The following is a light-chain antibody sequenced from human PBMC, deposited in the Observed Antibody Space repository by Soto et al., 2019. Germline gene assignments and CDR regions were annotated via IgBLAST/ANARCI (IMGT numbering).Light chain of an antibody. Sequence: DIQMTQSPSSLSASVGDRVTITCQASQNINNYLNRYQQKPGRAPKLLIYDASNLEAGVPSRFRGSGSGTDFTFTISRLQPEGIATYYCQQYENLPTFGQGTRLEI. J-gene: IGKJ5*01. V-gene: IGKV1-33*01. CDR1: QNINNY. CDR2: DAS. CDR3: QQYENLPT.